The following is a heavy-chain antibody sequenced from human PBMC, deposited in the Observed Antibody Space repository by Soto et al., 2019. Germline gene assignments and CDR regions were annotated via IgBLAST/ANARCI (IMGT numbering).Heavy chain of an antibody. V-gene: IGHV3-15*07. CDR1: GFTFSNAW. Sequence: GGSLRLSCAASGFTFSNAWMNWVRQAPGKGLEWVGRIKSKTDGGTTDYAAPVKGRFTISRDDSKNTLYLQMNSLKTEDTAVYYCITDSAAAGSFDYYYGMDVWGQGTTVTVSS. CDR3: ITDSAAAGSFDYYYGMDV. CDR2: IKSKTDGGTT. J-gene: IGHJ6*02. D-gene: IGHD6-13*01.